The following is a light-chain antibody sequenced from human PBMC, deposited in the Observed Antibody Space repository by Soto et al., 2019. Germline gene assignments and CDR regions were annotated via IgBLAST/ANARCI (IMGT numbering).Light chain of an antibody. CDR1: SSDVGSSNF. V-gene: IGLV2-23*01. Sequence: QSALTQPASVSGSPGQSITISCTGTSSDVGSSNFVSWYQQHPGKAPKLMIYEGSKRPSGVSNRFSGSKSGNTASLTISGLQAEDEADYYCCSYAGSSAFYVFGTGTKVTVL. J-gene: IGLJ1*01. CDR2: EGS. CDR3: CSYAGSSAFYV.